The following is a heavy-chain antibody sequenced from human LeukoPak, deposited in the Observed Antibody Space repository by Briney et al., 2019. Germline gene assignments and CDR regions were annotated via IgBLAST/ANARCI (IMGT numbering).Heavy chain of an antibody. Sequence: ASVKVSCKASGYTFTSYGISWVRQAPGQGLEWMGWISAYNGNTNYAQKLQGRVTMTTDTSTSTAYMELRSLRSDDTAVYYCARAQGKSGSYWDYYYYYYMDVWGKGTTVTVSS. CDR2: ISAYNGNT. V-gene: IGHV1-18*01. CDR3: ARAQGKSGSYWDYYYYYYMDV. J-gene: IGHJ6*03. CDR1: GYTFTSYG. D-gene: IGHD1-26*01.